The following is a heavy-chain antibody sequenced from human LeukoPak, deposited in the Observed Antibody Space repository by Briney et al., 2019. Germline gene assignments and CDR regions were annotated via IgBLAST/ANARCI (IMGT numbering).Heavy chain of an antibody. CDR2: ISWNSGSI. CDR3: AKGRYYYDSSGYKEAAEYFQH. D-gene: IGHD3-22*01. CDR1: GFTFDDYA. Sequence: PGGSLRLSCAASGFTFDDYAMHWVRQDPGKGLEWVSGISWNSGSIGYADSVKGRFTISRDNAKNSLYLQMNSLRAEDTALYYCAKGRYYYDSSGYKEAAEYFQHWGQGTLVTVSS. V-gene: IGHV3-9*01. J-gene: IGHJ1*01.